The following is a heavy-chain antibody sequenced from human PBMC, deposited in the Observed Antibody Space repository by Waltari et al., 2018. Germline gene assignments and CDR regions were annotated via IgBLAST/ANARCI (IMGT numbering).Heavy chain of an antibody. D-gene: IGHD5-12*01. Sequence: EVQLVESGGGLVQPGGPLRLSCSASGCTFSRHALRWVRRAPGKGLEWVANIKQDGSEKYYVDSVKGRFTISRDNAKNSLYLQMNSLRAEDTAVYYCARDSRYRGRHFDYWGQGTLVTVSS. CDR1: GCTFSRHA. V-gene: IGHV3-7*01. J-gene: IGHJ4*02. CDR2: IKQDGSEK. CDR3: ARDSRYRGRHFDY.